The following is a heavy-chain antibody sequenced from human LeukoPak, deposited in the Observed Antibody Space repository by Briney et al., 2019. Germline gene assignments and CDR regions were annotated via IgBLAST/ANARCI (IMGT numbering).Heavy chain of an antibody. CDR3: AKEGDQFRGYLDA. D-gene: IGHD3-16*01. Sequence: GRSLRLSCAASGFMFSRLGMQWVRQAPGEGLEWVAMIWNDGSVEEYADSVKGGFTISRDNSQNTLSLQRTSLRDDDTAVYYCAKEGDQFRGYLDAWGKGTTVTVSS. CDR2: IWNDGSVE. CDR1: GFMFSRLG. J-gene: IGHJ6*03. V-gene: IGHV3-33*06.